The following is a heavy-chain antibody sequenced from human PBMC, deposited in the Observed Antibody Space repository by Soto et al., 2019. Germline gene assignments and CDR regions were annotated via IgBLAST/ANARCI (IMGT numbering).Heavy chain of an antibody. CDR3: AREGRDYGDY. V-gene: IGHV3-53*04. Sequence: GESLKISCAASGFTVSSNYMSWVRQAPGKGLEWVSVIYSGGSTYYADSVKGRFTISRHNSKNTLYLQMNSLRAEDTAVYYCAREGRDYGDYWGQGTLVTVSS. CDR1: GFTVSSNY. J-gene: IGHJ4*02. CDR2: IYSGGST.